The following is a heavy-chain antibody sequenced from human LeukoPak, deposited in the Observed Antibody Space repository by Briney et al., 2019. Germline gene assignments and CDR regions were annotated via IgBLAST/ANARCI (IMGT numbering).Heavy chain of an antibody. CDR2: ISSRSTYI. J-gene: IGHJ4*02. CDR1: GFTFSNYS. D-gene: IGHD3-9*01. V-gene: IGHV3-21*01. CDR3: ARDYRAWDILTGYYSPGDY. Sequence: PGGSLRLSCAASGFTFSNYSMNWVRQAPGKGLEWVSSISSRSTYIYHADSVKGRFTISRDNAKNSLFLQMNSLRAEDTAVYYCARDYRAWDILTGYYSPGDYWGQGTLVTVSS.